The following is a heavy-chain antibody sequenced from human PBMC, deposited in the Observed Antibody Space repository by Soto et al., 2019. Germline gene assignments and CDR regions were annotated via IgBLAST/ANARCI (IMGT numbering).Heavy chain of an antibody. J-gene: IGHJ5*02. CDR2: IAPGGNT. D-gene: IGHD2-8*01. CDR3: ARIDCTDGVCAWTWLDP. CDR1: GDSISSVNW. V-gene: IGHV4-4*02. Sequence: QVQLQESGPGLVKPSETLSLTCAVSGDSISSVNWWTWVRQSPGKGLEWSGEIAPGGNTNYNPSLRSRVTISADKSHNQFSLNLRSVTAADTAVYYCARIDCTDGVCAWTWLDPWGQGILMTVSS.